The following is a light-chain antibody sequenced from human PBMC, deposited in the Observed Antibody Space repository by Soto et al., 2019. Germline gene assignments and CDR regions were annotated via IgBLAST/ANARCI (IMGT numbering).Light chain of an antibody. CDR2: EVS. V-gene: IGLV2-8*01. Sequence: QSVLTQPPSASGSPGQSVTISCTGTSSDVGGYNYVSWYQQHPGKAPKLMIYEVSQRPSGVPDRFSGSKSGNTASLTVSGLQAEDEADYHCASYAGGKNFYVFGTGTKVTVL. CDR3: ASYAGGKNFYV. CDR1: SSDVGGYNY. J-gene: IGLJ1*01.